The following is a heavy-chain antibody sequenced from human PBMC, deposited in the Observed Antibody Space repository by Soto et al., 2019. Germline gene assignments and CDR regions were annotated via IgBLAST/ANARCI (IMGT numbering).Heavy chain of an antibody. J-gene: IGHJ4*02. CDR1: GYVFTSFL. CDR2: INPSGGTT. CDR3: GRGKSGIYGGIDY. V-gene: IGHV1-46*01. D-gene: IGHD1-26*01. Sequence: QVQVVQSGAEVLKPGAAVHVSCKASGYVFTSFLIHWVRQAPGQGLEWMGIINPSGGTTTYAQKFQGRVTMTRDTSTNTVYMEMTSLRLDDTAVYYCGRGKSGIYGGIDYWGQGTLVNVSS.